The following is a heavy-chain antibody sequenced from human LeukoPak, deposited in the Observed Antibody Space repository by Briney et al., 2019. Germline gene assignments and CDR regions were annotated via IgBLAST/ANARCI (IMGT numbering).Heavy chain of an antibody. Sequence: GGSLRLSCVASGFTFSSHWMTWVRQAQGKGLEWLANFRQDGREIYYGDSVKGRFSISRDNAEKSLYLQLNSLRAEDTAVYYCGRDREEMVRAPYGFDIWGRGTTVTVSS. CDR1: GFTFSSHW. CDR3: GRDREEMVRAPYGFDI. J-gene: IGHJ3*02. D-gene: IGHD3-10*01. V-gene: IGHV3-7*01. CDR2: FRQDGREI.